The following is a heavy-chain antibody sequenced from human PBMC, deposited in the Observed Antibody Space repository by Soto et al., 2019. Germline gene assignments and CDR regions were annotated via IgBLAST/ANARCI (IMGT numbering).Heavy chain of an antibody. D-gene: IGHD6-19*01. CDR2: INPSGGST. Sequence: ASVKVSCKASGYTFTSYYMHWVRQAPGQGLEWMGIINPSGGSTSYAQKFQGRVTISVDTSKNQFSLKLSSVTAADTAVYYCARVAVAGTRVDYWGQGTLVTVSS. CDR1: GYTFTSYY. J-gene: IGHJ4*02. CDR3: ARVAVAGTRVDY. V-gene: IGHV1-46*01.